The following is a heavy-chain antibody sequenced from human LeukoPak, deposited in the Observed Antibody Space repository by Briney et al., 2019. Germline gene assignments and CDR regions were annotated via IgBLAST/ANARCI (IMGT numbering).Heavy chain of an antibody. D-gene: IGHD3-22*01. Sequence: GGSLRLSCAASGFTFSCCAMSWVRQAPGKGLEWVSAISTSGGRTFYADSVKGRFTISRDNSKNTLYLQMNSLKAEDTAIYYCAKDPTDFDSSGQTYFDYWGQGTLVTVSS. J-gene: IGHJ4*02. CDR2: ISTSGGRT. V-gene: IGHV3-23*01. CDR3: AKDPTDFDSSGQTYFDY. CDR1: GFTFSCCA.